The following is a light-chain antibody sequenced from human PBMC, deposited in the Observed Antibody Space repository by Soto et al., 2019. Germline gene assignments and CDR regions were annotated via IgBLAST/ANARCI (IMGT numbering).Light chain of an antibody. V-gene: IGKV1-27*01. J-gene: IGKJ3*01. Sequence: IQLTQSPSSLSASIGDRVTITCRASQGIGNHLAWHQQKPEQPPKVLIYAASTLQSGVQSRFRGSGSGTDFTIKISSLQIEEAATYYYQKYNIDPEDFVPGTKVEIK. CDR1: QGIGNH. CDR3: QKYNIDPED. CDR2: AAS.